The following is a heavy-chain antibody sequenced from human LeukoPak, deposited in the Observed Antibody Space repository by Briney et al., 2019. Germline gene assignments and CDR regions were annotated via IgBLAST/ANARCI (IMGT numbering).Heavy chain of an antibody. CDR3: ASSKHGYFDY. CDR1: GFTFSSYSMN. V-gene: IGHV4-39*01. Sequence: PGGSLRLSCAASGFTFSSYSMNWVRQPPGKGLEWIGSIYYSGSTYYNPPLKSRVTISVDTSKNQFSLKLSSVTAADTAVYYCASSKHGYFDYWGQGTLVTVSS. J-gene: IGHJ4*02. CDR2: IYYSGST. D-gene: IGHD2-8*01.